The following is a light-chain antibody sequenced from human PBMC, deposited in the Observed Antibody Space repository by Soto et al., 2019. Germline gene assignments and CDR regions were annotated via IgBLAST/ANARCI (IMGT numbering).Light chain of an antibody. CDR2: DVD. Sequence: QSALTQPPSASESPGQSVTISCSGTIGDVGDYYYVSWYQHHPGRAPKLLIYDVDKRPPGVPSRFSGSKSGNTASLTVSGLQADDEADYYCLSYGGNNNYVFGTGTKVTVL. V-gene: IGLV2-8*01. CDR1: IGDVGDYYY. J-gene: IGLJ1*01. CDR3: LSYGGNNNYV.